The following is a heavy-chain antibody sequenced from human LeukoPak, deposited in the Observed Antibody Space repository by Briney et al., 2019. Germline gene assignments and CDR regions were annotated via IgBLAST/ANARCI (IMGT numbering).Heavy chain of an antibody. CDR1: AFTFSKHW. J-gene: IGHJ3*02. Sequence: GGSLTLSCAASAFTFSKHWMHWVRQAPGKGLAWVSDISSYGCRTFYADSVKGRFIISIDNAKNTVYLQMNSLRAEDTAVYYCVRDGMVIPYAFDIWGQGTMVTVSS. D-gene: IGHD2-21*01. CDR3: VRDGMVIPYAFDI. V-gene: IGHV3-74*01. CDR2: ISSYGCRT.